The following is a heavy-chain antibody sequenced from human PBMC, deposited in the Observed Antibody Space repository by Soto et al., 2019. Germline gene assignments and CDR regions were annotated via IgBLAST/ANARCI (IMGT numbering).Heavy chain of an antibody. J-gene: IGHJ6*02. CDR2: IDPSDSYT. CDR1: GYSFTSYW. D-gene: IGHD2-15*01. Sequence: PGESLKISCKGSGYSFTSYWISWVRQMPGKGLEWMGRIDPSDSYTNYSPSFQGHVTISADKSISTAYLQWSSLKASDTAMYYCARRALGYCSGGSCYPFLHGMDVWGQGTTVTVSS. CDR3: ARRALGYCSGGSCYPFLHGMDV. V-gene: IGHV5-10-1*01.